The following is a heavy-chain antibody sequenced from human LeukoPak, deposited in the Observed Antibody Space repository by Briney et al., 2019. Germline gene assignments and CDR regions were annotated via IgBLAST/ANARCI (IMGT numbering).Heavy chain of an antibody. CDR1: GFTYSTYG. CDR3: ARYSITGDNSLDF. CDR2: ITNDGNYE. D-gene: IGHD7-27*01. Sequence: PGRSLRLSCAASGFTYSTYGMHWVRQAPGKGLEWVAVITNDGNYEKYADAVRGRFTISRDNSKNTLYLQMNSLSAENTAVYYCARYSITGDNSLDFWGRGTLVTVSS. J-gene: IGHJ4*02. V-gene: IGHV3-33*05.